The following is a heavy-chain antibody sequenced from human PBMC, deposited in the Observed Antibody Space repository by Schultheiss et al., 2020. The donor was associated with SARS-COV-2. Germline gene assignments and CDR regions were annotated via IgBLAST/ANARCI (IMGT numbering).Heavy chain of an antibody. V-gene: IGHV3-23*01. CDR3: AKSPGTLFDP. Sequence: GGSLRLSCAASGFTFDDYAMHWVRQAPGKGLEWVSAISGSGGSTYYADSVKGRFTISRDDSKNTLYLQMNSLRADDTAVYYCAKSPGTLFDPWGQGTLVTVSS. CDR1: GFTFDDYA. CDR2: ISGSGGST. J-gene: IGHJ5*02.